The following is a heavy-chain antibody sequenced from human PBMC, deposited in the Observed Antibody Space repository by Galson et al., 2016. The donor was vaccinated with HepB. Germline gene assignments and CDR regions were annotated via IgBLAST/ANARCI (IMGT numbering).Heavy chain of an antibody. J-gene: IGHJ6*02. Sequence: SLRLSCAASGFTVSSNYMSWVRQAPGKGLEWVSVIYGGGTTYYADSVKDTFTISRDNSKNTGHLQMTSLRVEDTAVYYCARGYGMDVWGQGTTVTVSS. CDR3: ARGYGMDV. CDR1: GFTVSSNY. V-gene: IGHV3-66*01. CDR2: IYGGGTT.